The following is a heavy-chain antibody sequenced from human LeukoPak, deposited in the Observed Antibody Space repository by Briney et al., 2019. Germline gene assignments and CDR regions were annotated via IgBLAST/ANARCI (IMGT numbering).Heavy chain of an antibody. CDR2: IDPNSGGT. V-gene: IGHV1-2*02. J-gene: IGHJ4*02. D-gene: IGHD3-10*01. Sequence: GASVKVSCKASGYTFTGYYLHWVRQAPGQGLEWMGWIDPNSGGTNYAQKFQGRVTMTRDTSISTAYMELSRLRSDDTAVYYCARAAWFGELSVLDYWGQGTLVTVSS. CDR1: GYTFTGYY. CDR3: ARAAWFGELSVLDY.